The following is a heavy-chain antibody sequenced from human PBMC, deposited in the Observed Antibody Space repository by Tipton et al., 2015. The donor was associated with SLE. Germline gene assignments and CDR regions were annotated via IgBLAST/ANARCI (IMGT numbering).Heavy chain of an antibody. V-gene: IGHV4-38-2*01. CDR3: ARGITMIVARYWYFDL. Sequence: TLSLTCAVSGYSISSGYYWGWIRQPPGKGLEWIGSIYHSGSTYYNPSLKSRVTISVDTSKNQFSLKLSSVTAADTAVYYCARGITMIVARYWYFDLWGRGTLVTVSS. CDR1: GYSISSGYY. CDR2: IYHSGST. D-gene: IGHD3-22*01. J-gene: IGHJ2*01.